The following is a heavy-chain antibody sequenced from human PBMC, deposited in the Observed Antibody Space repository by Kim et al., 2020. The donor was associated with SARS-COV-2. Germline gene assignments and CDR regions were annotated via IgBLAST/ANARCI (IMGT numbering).Heavy chain of an antibody. Sequence: ASVKVSCKASGYTFTSYAMHWVRQAPGQRLEWMGWINAGNGNTKYSQKFQGRVTITRDTSASTAYMELSSLRSEDTAVYYCARDGGGDILTGYYPFGYWGQGTLVTVSS. CDR3: ARDGGGDILTGYYPFGY. V-gene: IGHV1-3*01. D-gene: IGHD3-9*01. CDR2: INAGNGNT. CDR1: GYTFTSYA. J-gene: IGHJ4*02.